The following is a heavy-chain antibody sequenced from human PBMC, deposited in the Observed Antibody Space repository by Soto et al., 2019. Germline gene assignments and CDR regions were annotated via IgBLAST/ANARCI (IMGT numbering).Heavy chain of an antibody. V-gene: IGHV1-18*01. D-gene: IGHD2-21*02. Sequence: ASVKVSCKASGYTFTSYGISWVRQAPGQGLEWMGWISAYNGNTNYAQKLQGRVTMTTDTSTSTAYMELRSLRSDDTAVYYCARDVGAYCGGDSYSHPLIPFDYWGQGTLVTVSS. CDR2: ISAYNGNT. CDR1: GYTFTSYG. CDR3: ARDVGAYCGGDSYSHPLIPFDY. J-gene: IGHJ4*02.